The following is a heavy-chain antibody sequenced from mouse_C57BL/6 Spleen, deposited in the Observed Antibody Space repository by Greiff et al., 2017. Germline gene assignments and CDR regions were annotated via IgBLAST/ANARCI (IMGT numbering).Heavy chain of an antibody. CDR3: ARDDGYGFAY. CDR1: GYAFTNYS. CDR2: INPGSGGT. V-gene: IGHV1-54*01. Sequence: VQLQQSGAELVRPGTSVKVSCKASGYAFTNYSIEWVKQRPGQGLEWIGVINPGSGGTNYNEKFKGKATLTADKSSSTAYMQLSSLTSEDSAVYFCARDDGYGFAYWGQGTLVTVSA. J-gene: IGHJ3*01. D-gene: IGHD2-3*01.